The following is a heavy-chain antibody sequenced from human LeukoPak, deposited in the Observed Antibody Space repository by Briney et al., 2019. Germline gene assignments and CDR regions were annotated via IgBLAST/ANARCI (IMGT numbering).Heavy chain of an antibody. D-gene: IGHD2-15*01. J-gene: IGHJ4*02. CDR2: ISFDGSNK. Sequence: PGGSLRLSCAASGFTFSNYPMHWVRQAPGKGLEWVAVISFDGSNKYYADSVKGRFTISRDTSRNTLNLQMNSLRAEDTAVYYCARVRHCSDSSCIGVLGYWGRGTLVIVSS. CDR1: GFTFSNYP. V-gene: IGHV3-30*04. CDR3: ARVRHCSDSSCIGVLGY.